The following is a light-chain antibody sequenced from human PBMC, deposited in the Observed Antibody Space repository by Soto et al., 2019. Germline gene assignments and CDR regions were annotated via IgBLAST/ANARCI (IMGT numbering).Light chain of an antibody. CDR2: GAS. CDR1: QGINNY. Sequence: DIQMTQSPSSLSASVGDRVTITCRASQGINNYLAWYQQKPGKVPKLLIYGASTLQSGVPSRFSGSGSGTDFTLIISSLQPEDVAIYSCQQYNSAPRAFGRGTKVEIK. V-gene: IGKV1-27*01. J-gene: IGKJ1*01. CDR3: QQYNSAPRA.